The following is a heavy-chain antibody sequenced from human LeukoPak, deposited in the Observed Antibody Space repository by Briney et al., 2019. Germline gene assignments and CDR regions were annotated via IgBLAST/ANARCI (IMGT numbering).Heavy chain of an antibody. CDR1: GFTFSSYW. J-gene: IGHJ2*01. CDR2: IKQDGSEK. CDR3: ARDETYYDILTGYSQGWYFDL. Sequence: GGSLRLSCAASGFTFSSYWMSWVRQAPGKGLEWVANIKQDGSEKYYVDSVKGRFTISRDNAKNSLYLQMNSLRAEDTAVYYCARDETYYDILTGYSQGWYFDLWGRGTLVTVSS. D-gene: IGHD3-9*01. V-gene: IGHV3-7*01.